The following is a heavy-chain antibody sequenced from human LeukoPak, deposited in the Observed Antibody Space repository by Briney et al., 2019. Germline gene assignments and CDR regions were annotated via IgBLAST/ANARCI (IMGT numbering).Heavy chain of an antibody. CDR3: ARFDSAAGNDY. D-gene: IGHD6-13*01. J-gene: IGHJ4*02. Sequence: KPSETLSLTCTVSGGSISSSSYHWGWIRQPPGKGLEWIGSIYYSGSTYYNPSLKSRVTISVDTSKNQFSLKLSSVTAADTAVYYCARFDSAAGNDYWGQGTLVTVSS. CDR2: IYYSGST. CDR1: GGSISSSSYH. V-gene: IGHV4-39*01.